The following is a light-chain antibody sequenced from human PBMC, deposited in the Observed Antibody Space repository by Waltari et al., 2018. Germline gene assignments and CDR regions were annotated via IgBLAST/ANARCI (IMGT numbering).Light chain of an antibody. Sequence: DIQMTQSPSSVSASVGDRVTITCRASLGISRWLAWYQHKPGKAPKVLIFAASSLQSGVPSRFSGSGSGTDFTLTISSLQPEDFATYYCQQADSYPYTFGQGTKLEIK. CDR1: LGISRW. V-gene: IGKV1-12*02. CDR3: QQADSYPYT. CDR2: AAS. J-gene: IGKJ2*01.